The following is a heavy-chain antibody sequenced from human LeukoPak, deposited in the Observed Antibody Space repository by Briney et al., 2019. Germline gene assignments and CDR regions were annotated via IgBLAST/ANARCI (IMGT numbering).Heavy chain of an antibody. CDR3: ARADGDYGYAFDI. Sequence: SGGSLRLSCVASGFTFRNYWMSWVRQAPGKGLEWVASIKEDGSEKFYVDSVKGRFTISRDNAKNSLYLQMNSLRAEDTAVYYCARADGDYGYAFDIWGQGTMVTVSS. CDR2: IKEDGSEK. J-gene: IGHJ3*02. V-gene: IGHV3-7*01. D-gene: IGHD4-17*01. CDR1: GFTFRNYW.